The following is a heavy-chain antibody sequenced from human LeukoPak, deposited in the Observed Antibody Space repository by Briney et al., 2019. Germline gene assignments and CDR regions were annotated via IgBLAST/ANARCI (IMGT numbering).Heavy chain of an antibody. V-gene: IGHV3-33*01. CDR3: ARGSGSGSYYPRFDY. CDR1: GFTFSGYG. Sequence: GGSLRLSCAASGFTFSGYGMHWVRQAPGKGLEWVAIIWYDGSNKYFADSVKGRFTISRDNSKNTLYLQMNSLRAEDTAVYYCARGSGSGSYYPRFDYWGQGTLVTVSS. J-gene: IGHJ4*02. D-gene: IGHD3-10*01. CDR2: IWYDGSNK.